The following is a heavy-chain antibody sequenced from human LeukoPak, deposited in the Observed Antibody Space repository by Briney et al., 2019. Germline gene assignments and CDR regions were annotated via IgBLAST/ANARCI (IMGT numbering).Heavy chain of an antibody. J-gene: IGHJ4*02. CDR2: ISGSGGST. D-gene: IGHD3-16*02. CDR1: GYTFTSYG. V-gene: IGHV3-23*01. Sequence: SCKASGYTFTSYGISWVRQAPGKGLEWVSAISGSGGSTYYADSVKGRFTISRDNSKNTLYLQMNSLRAEDTAVYYCAKDSYVWGSYRYWFDYWGQGTLVTVSS. CDR3: AKDSYVWGSYRYWFDY.